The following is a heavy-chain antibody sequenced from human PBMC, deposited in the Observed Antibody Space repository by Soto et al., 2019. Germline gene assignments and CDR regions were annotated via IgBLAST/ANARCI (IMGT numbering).Heavy chain of an antibody. V-gene: IGHV4-30-4*01. Sequence: PSETLSLTFTVYGVSVSKVFYSWSWIRQSPGRGLEWIGHIYNSVNTYSNPSLQSRVTISIDTSKNQFSLKLSSVTAADTAVYYCARGPSGDKVDSWGQG. D-gene: IGHD1-26*01. J-gene: IGHJ4*02. CDR1: GVSVSKVFYS. CDR2: IYNSVNT. CDR3: ARGPSGDKVDS.